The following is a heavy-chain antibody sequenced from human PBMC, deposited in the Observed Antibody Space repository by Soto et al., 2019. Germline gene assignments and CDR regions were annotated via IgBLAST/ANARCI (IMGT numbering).Heavy chain of an antibody. V-gene: IGHV3-49*03. CDR1: GFTFGDYA. CDR3: TRDRPESIAAAYAFDI. D-gene: IGHD6-13*01. J-gene: IGHJ3*02. CDR2: IRSKAYGGTT. Sequence: GGSLRLSCTASGFTFGDYAMSWFRQAPGKGLEWVGFIRSKAYGGTTEYAASVKGRFTISRDDSKSIAYLQMNSLKTEDTAVYYCTRDRPESIAAAYAFDIWGQGTMVTVSS.